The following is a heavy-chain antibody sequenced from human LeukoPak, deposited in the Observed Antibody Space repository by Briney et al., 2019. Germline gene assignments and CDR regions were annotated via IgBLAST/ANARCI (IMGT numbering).Heavy chain of an antibody. J-gene: IGHJ4*02. CDR2: INPSGSST. V-gene: IGHV1-46*01. CDR3: ARVGQWELVRFHDY. CDR1: GYTFTSYY. Sequence: ASVKVSCKASGYTFTSYYMHWVRQAPGQGLEWMGLINPSGSSTSYAQKFQGRLSLTRDMSTSTDYMELTRLRSDDTAVFYCARVGQWELVRFHDYWGKGTLVTVSS. D-gene: IGHD1-26*01.